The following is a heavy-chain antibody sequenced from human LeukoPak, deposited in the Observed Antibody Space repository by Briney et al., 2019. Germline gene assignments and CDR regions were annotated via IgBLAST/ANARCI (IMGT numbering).Heavy chain of an antibody. Sequence: GGSLRLSCAASGFTFSSYSMNWVRQAPGKGLEWVSYISSSGSTIYYADSVKGRFTISRDNAKNSLYLQMNSLRAEDTAVYYCATHSGSYIRLWGQGTLVTVSS. CDR1: GFTFSSYS. V-gene: IGHV3-48*04. CDR2: ISSSGSTI. D-gene: IGHD1-26*01. CDR3: ATHSGSYIRL. J-gene: IGHJ4*02.